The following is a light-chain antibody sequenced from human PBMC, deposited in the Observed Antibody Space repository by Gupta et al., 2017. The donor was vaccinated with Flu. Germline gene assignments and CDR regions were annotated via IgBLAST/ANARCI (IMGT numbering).Light chain of an antibody. CDR1: QSVSSN. Sequence: EIVMTQSPATLPVSPGERATLSCRASQSVSSNLAWYQQKPGQAPRILIYGASTRATGIPARFSGSGSGTEFTLTISSLQSEDFAVYYCQQYNNWPPWTLGQGTKVEVK. CDR2: GAS. V-gene: IGKV3-15*01. CDR3: QQYNNWPPWT. J-gene: IGKJ1*01.